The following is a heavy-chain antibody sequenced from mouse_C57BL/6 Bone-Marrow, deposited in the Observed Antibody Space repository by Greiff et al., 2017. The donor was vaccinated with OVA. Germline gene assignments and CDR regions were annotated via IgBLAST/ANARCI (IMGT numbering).Heavy chain of an antibody. D-gene: IGHD4-1*01. CDR3: ARPRLTGSSWFAY. CDR1: GYTFTSYW. V-gene: IGHV1-55*01. Sequence: QVQLQQPGAELVKPGASVKMSCKASGYTFTSYWITWVKQRPGQGLEWIGDIYPGSGSTNYNEKFKSKATLTVDTSSSTAYMQLSSLTSEDSAVYYGARPRLTGSSWFAYWGQGTLVTVSA. J-gene: IGHJ3*01. CDR2: IYPGSGST.